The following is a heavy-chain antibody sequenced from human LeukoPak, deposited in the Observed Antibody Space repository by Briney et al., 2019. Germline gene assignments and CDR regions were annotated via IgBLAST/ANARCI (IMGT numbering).Heavy chain of an antibody. CDR2: IYTSGST. V-gene: IGHV4-4*07. CDR3: ARVIRGSGSEYFQH. D-gene: IGHD3-10*01. CDR1: GGSISGYY. J-gene: IGHJ1*01. Sequence: SKTGSLTCTVSGGSISGYYWSWIRQPAGKGLEWIGRIYTSGSTNYNPSLKSRVTISVETSKNQFSLKLSSVTAADTAVYYCARVIRGSGSEYFQHWGQGALVTVSS.